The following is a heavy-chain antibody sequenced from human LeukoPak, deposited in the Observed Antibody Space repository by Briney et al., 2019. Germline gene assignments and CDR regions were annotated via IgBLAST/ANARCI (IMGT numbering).Heavy chain of an antibody. Sequence: GGSLRLSCTASGFTFSTYNMNWVRRAPGKGLEWVSYISSSTTTISYADSVKGRFTISRDNAKNSLYLQMNSLRVEDTAVYYCASYTPVPGTRGLQYWGQGALVTVSS. V-gene: IGHV3-48*04. CDR1: GFTFSTYN. CDR2: ISSSTTTI. D-gene: IGHD6-19*01. CDR3: ASYTPVPGTRGLQY. J-gene: IGHJ4*02.